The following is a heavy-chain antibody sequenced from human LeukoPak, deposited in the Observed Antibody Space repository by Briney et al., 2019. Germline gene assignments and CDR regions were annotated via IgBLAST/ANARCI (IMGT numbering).Heavy chain of an antibody. J-gene: IGHJ3*02. CDR1: GFTVSSNY. D-gene: IGHD5-18*01. V-gene: IGHV3-53*01. CDR3: ARGRGYSYGDAFDI. CDR2: IYSGGST. Sequence: HPGGSLRLSCAASGFTVSSNYMSWVRQAPGKGLEWVSVIYSGGSTYYADSVKGRFTISRDNSKNTLYLQMNSLRAEDTAVYYCARGRGYSYGDAFDIWGRGTMVTVSS.